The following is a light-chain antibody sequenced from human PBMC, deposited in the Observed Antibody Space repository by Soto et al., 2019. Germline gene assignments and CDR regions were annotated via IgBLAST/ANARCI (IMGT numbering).Light chain of an antibody. Sequence: EIVLTQSPGTLSLSPGESATLSCRANQVVSTSYLAWYQRKPGQAPRLLIYHASDRAAGIPDRFSGSGSGTDFTLTISRLEPEDFAVFYCQQYGTFPFSFGQGTKLQIK. J-gene: IGKJ2*01. V-gene: IGKV3-20*01. CDR3: QQYGTFPFS. CDR2: HAS. CDR1: QVVSTSY.